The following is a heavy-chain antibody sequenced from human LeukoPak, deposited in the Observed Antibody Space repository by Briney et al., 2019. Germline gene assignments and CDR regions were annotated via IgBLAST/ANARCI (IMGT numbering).Heavy chain of an antibody. D-gene: IGHD2-21*02. Sequence: GGSLRLSCAPSGVTFSSYSMNWVRQAPGKGLEWVSSISSSSSYIYYADSVKSRFTLSRDNAKNSLYLQMNSLRAEDTAVYYCARGGDYWEAAFDIWGQGTMVTVSS. V-gene: IGHV3-21*01. J-gene: IGHJ3*02. CDR1: GVTFSSYS. CDR2: ISSSSSYI. CDR3: ARGGDYWEAAFDI.